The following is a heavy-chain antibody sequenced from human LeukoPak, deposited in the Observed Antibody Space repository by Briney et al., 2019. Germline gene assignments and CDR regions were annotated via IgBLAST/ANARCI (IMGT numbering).Heavy chain of an antibody. D-gene: IGHD1-7*01. Sequence: GGSLRLSCAASGFTFTSYGMSWVRQAPGKGLESVSYISSSSGTIYYADSVKGRFTISRDNAKNSLYLQMNSLRAEDTAVYYCARESRNWNYDQNMDVWGKGTTVTVSS. CDR3: ARESRNWNYDQNMDV. V-gene: IGHV3-48*01. J-gene: IGHJ6*03. CDR1: GFTFTSYG. CDR2: ISSSSGTI.